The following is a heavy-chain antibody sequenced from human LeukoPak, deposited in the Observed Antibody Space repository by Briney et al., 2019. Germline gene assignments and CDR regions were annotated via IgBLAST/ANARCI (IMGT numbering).Heavy chain of an antibody. V-gene: IGHV3-20*04. J-gene: IGHJ5*02. D-gene: IGHD2-8*01. CDR3: ARDHLIYTNNWFDP. Sequence: GGSLRLSCAASGFTFDDYGMSWVRQAPGKGLEWVSGINWNGGSIGYADSVKGRFTISRDNAKSSLYLQMNSLRAEDTAVYYCARDHLIYTNNWFDPWGQGTLVTVSS. CDR1: GFTFDDYG. CDR2: INWNGGSI.